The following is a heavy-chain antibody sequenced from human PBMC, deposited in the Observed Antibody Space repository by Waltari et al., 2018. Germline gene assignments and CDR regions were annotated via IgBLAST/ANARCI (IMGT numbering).Heavy chain of an antibody. V-gene: IGHV1-69*05. CDR3: ATHGQGASSGYYYYYYGMDV. J-gene: IGHJ6*02. CDR2: IIPIFGTA. D-gene: IGHD3-22*01. CDR1: GGTFSSYA. Sequence: QVQLVQSGAEVKKPGSSVKVSCKASGGTFSSYAISWVRQAPGQGLEWMGGIIPIFGTANYAQKFQVRVTITTDESTSTAYMELSSLRSEDTAVYYCATHGQGASSGYYYYYYGMDVWGQGTTVTVSS.